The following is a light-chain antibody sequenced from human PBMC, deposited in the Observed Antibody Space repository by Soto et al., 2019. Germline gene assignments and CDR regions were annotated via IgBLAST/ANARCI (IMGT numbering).Light chain of an antibody. CDR3: LQYNSYPFT. V-gene: IGKV1-17*03. CDR1: QGISNS. Sequence: DIQMPQSPSAMSASLGDRVTITCRASQGISNSLAWFQQKPGRVPKRLIYGASTLQSWAPSRFSGSASGAAFTLTISSLQPEDFATYYCLQYNSYPFTFGGGTKVEIK. J-gene: IGKJ4*01. CDR2: GAS.